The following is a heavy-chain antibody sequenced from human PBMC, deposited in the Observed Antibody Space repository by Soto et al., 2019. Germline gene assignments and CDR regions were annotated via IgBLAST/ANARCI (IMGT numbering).Heavy chain of an antibody. CDR1: GYSISSGYY. D-gene: IGHD5-12*01. CDR3: AREGSYSAYNFARGIQLWSFDF. V-gene: IGHV4-38-2*02. Sequence: PSETLSLTCAVSGYSISSGYYWGWIRQPPGKGLEWIGSIYHSGSTYYNPSLKSRVTISVDTSKNHFSLNLSSVTAADMAVYYCAREGSYSAYNFARGIQLWSFDFWGQGALVTVSS. J-gene: IGHJ4*02. CDR2: IYHSGST.